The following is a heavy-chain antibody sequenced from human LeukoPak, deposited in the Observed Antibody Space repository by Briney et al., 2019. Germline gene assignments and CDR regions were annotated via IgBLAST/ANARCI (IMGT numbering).Heavy chain of an antibody. V-gene: IGHV3-74*01. J-gene: IGHJ4*02. CDR3: ARPKYSYGSFDY. CDR1: GFTFDDHG. CDR2: INSDGSST. D-gene: IGHD5-18*01. Sequence: PGRSLRLSCAASGFTFDDHGMNRVRQAPGKGLVWVSRINSDGSSTSYAGSVKGRFTISRDNANNTLFLQMNSLRAEDTAVYYCARPKYSYGSFDYWGQGTLVTVSS.